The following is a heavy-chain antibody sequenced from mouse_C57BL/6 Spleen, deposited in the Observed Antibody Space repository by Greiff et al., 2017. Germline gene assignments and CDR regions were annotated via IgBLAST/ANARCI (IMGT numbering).Heavy chain of an antibody. CDR2: IYPSDSET. CDR3: ARWGITTVVATRDY. D-gene: IGHD1-1*01. J-gene: IGHJ2*01. CDR1: GYTFTSYW. Sequence: VQLQQPGAELVRPGSSVKLSCKASGYTFTSYWMDWVKQRPGQGLEWIGNIYPSDSETHYNQKFKDKATLTVDKSSSTAYMQLSSLTSEDSAVYYCARWGITTVVATRDYWGQGTTRTVSS. V-gene: IGHV1-61*01.